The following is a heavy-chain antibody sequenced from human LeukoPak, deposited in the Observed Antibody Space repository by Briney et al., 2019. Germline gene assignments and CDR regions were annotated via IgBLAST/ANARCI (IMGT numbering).Heavy chain of an antibody. J-gene: IGHJ4*02. Sequence: ASVKVSCTASDYTFTSYGISWVRQAPGQGLEWMGWISAYNGNTNYAQKLQGRVTMTTDTSTSTAYMELRSLRSDDTAVYYCARYCSSTSCYTLDYWGQGTLVTVSS. CDR2: ISAYNGNT. D-gene: IGHD2-2*02. CDR1: DYTFTSYG. V-gene: IGHV1-18*01. CDR3: ARYCSSTSCYTLDY.